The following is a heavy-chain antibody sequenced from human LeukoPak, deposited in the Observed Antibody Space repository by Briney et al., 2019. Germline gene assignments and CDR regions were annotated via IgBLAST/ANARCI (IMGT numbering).Heavy chain of an antibody. CDR2: ISGDGGGT. CDR3: VKGDSGDYAGLSSDY. D-gene: IGHD4-17*01. J-gene: IGHJ4*02. CDR1: GFTFSSYS. V-gene: IGHV3-43*02. Sequence: GXXXRLSCAASGFTFSSYSMNGVRHTPGKGVEWVSLISGDGGGTHYADSVKGRFTISRDNSKNSMYLQMNSLRTEDTAFYYCVKGDSGDYAGLSSDYWGQGTLVTVSS.